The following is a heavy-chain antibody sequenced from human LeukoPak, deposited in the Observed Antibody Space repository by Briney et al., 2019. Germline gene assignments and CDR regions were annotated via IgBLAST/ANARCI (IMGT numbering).Heavy chain of an antibody. CDR3: ARGRVYSSSSVYYYYMDV. D-gene: IGHD6-6*01. CDR1: GFTFSSYE. CDR2: INHSGST. Sequence: GSLRLSCAASGFTFSSYEMNWVRQAPGKGLEWIGEINHSGSTNYNPSLKSRVTISVDTSKNQFSLKLSSVTAADTAVYYCARGRVYSSSSVYYYYMDVWGKGTTVTVSS. V-gene: IGHV4-34*01. J-gene: IGHJ6*03.